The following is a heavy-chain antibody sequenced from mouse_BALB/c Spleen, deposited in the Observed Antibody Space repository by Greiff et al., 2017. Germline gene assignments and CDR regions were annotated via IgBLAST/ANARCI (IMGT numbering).Heavy chain of an antibody. CDR2: ISDGGSYT. CDR3: ARVYYDYDGARAMDY. Sequence: EVKLVESGGGLVKPGGSLKLSCAASGFTFSDYYIYWVRQTPEKRLEWVATISDGGSYTYYPDSVKGRFTISRDNAKNNLYLQMSSLKSEDTAMYYCARVYYDYDGARAMDYWGQGTSVTVSS. V-gene: IGHV5-4*02. J-gene: IGHJ4*01. CDR1: GFTFSDYY. D-gene: IGHD2-4*01.